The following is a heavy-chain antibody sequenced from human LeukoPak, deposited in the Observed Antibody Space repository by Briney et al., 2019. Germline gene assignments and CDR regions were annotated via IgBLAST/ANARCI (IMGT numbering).Heavy chain of an antibody. Sequence: GGSLRLSCAASGFTFSHYGMHWVRQAPGKGLEWVAFIRYDGSNKYYADSVKGRFTISRDNSKNTLYLQMNSLRAEDTAVYYCAKDFYYGSGSTGLFDYWGQGTLVTVSS. V-gene: IGHV3-30*02. CDR3: AKDFYYGSGSTGLFDY. J-gene: IGHJ4*02. CDR1: GFTFSHYG. CDR2: IRYDGSNK. D-gene: IGHD3-10*01.